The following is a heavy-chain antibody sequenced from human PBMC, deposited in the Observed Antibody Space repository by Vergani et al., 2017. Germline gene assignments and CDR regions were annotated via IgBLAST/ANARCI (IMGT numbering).Heavy chain of an antibody. J-gene: IGHJ5*02. CDR3: ARHSTVEWLVKLGWIDP. CDR2: IYYSGST. D-gene: IGHD6-19*01. Sequence: QLQLQESSPGLVKPSATLSLTCSVSGAYIRSSNYYCGWIRQPPVKGLDWIASIYYSGSTYYNPSLKSRVTISVDTSKNQFSLKLSSVTAADTAVYFCARHSTVEWLVKLGWIDPWGQGILVTVSS. V-gene: IGHV4-39*01. CDR1: GAYIRSSNYY.